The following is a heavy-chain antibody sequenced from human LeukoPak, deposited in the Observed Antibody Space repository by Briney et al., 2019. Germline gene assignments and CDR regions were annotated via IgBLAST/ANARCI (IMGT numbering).Heavy chain of an antibody. D-gene: IGHD3-10*01. CDR3: AKDTGYGSGSYLRAQYFDY. CDR2: ISWNSGSI. CDR1: GFTFDDYA. V-gene: IGHV3-9*01. J-gene: IGHJ4*02. Sequence: PGGSLRLSCAASGFTFDDYAMHWVRQAPGKGLEWVSGISWNSGSIGYADSVKGRFTISRDNAKNSLYLQMNSLRAEDTALYYCAKDTGYGSGSYLRAQYFDYWGQGTLVTVSS.